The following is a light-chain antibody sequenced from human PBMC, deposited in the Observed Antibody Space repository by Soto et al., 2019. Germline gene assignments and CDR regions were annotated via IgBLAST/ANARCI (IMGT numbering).Light chain of an antibody. J-gene: IGKJ1*01. CDR3: QQYVNTPRT. CDR2: DAS. Sequence: VLTQSPGTLSLSPGEGATLSCRASQRVASDLAGYLQKPGQPPRLLIYDASIRATGITDRISGSGSERDFTLNISRLELEDAAVYYCQQYVNTPRTFGQGTKLEIK. V-gene: IGKV3-20*01. CDR1: QRVASD.